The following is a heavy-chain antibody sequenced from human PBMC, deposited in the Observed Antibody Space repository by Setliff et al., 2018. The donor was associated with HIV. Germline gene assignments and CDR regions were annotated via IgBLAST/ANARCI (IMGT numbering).Heavy chain of an antibody. V-gene: IGHV3-48*03. Sequence: GGSLRLSCAASGFTFRNYKFNWVRQAPGRGLEWVSSISIGSGGAIDYADSVQGRFTISRDNSKNSLYLQMNSLRAEDTAVYYCVRDHRPSNNNWHHWFDPWGQGTLVTVSS. CDR3: VRDHRPSNNNWHHWFDP. CDR2: ISIGSGGAI. D-gene: IGHD1-1*01. CDR1: GFTFRNYK. J-gene: IGHJ5*02.